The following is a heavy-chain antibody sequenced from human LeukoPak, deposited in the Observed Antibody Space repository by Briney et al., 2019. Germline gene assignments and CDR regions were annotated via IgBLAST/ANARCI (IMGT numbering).Heavy chain of an antibody. CDR1: GGSITNYY. Sequence: KPSETPSLTCTVSGGSITNYYWSWIRQPAGKGLEWIGRIYASGSTNYNPSLKSRVTMSVDSSKNQFSLNLSSVTAADTAVYYCARGGRFPDSWGQGTLVTVSS. V-gene: IGHV4-4*07. D-gene: IGHD3-10*01. CDR3: ARGGRFPDS. CDR2: IYASGST. J-gene: IGHJ4*02.